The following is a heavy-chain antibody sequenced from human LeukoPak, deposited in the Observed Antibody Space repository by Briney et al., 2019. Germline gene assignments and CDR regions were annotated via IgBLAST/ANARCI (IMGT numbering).Heavy chain of an antibody. V-gene: IGHV1-69*06. CDR1: GYTFTNYY. J-gene: IGHJ5*02. Sequence: GASVKVSCKASGYTFTNYYMVWVRQAPGQGLEWMGGIIPIFGTANYAQKFQGRVTITADKSTSTAYMELSSLRSEDTAVYYCARVFGRWLQFGNWFDPWGQGTLVTVSS. CDR2: IIPIFGTA. CDR3: ARVFGRWLQFGNWFDP. D-gene: IGHD5-24*01.